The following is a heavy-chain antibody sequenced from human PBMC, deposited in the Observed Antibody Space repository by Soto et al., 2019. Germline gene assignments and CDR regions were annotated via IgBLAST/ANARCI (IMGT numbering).Heavy chain of an antibody. D-gene: IGHD2-21*02. J-gene: IGHJ5*01. CDR2: ISGGGGST. CDR3: AKGFIVVVTVIRPDDAFDA. V-gene: IGHV3-23*01. Sequence: GGSLRLSCAASGFTFSSNGMSWVRQAPGKGLEWVSGISGGGGSTYYADSVKGRFTISRDPSKNTIFLEMNSLRAEDTAVYYCAKGFIVVVTVIRPDDAFDAWGQGTLVTVSS. CDR1: GFTFSSNG.